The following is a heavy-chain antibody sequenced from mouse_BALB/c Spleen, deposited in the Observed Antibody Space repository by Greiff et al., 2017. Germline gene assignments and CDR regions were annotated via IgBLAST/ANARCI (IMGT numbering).Heavy chain of an antibody. CDR2: ISSGGST. Sequence: DVKLVESGGGLVKPGGSLKLSCAASGFTFSSYAMSWVRQTPEKRLEWVASISSGGSTYYPDSVKGRFTISRDNARNILYLQMSSLRSEDTAMYYCARGYRGFAYWGQGTRVTVSA. CDR3: ARGYRGFAY. J-gene: IGHJ3*01. CDR1: GFTFSSYA. V-gene: IGHV5-6-5*01.